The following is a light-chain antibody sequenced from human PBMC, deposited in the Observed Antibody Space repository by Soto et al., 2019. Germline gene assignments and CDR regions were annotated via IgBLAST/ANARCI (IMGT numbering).Light chain of an antibody. J-gene: IGKJ1*01. Sequence: ESVLTQSPCTLSLSPGERATLSCRASQSVSSNHLAWYQQKPGRAPRLLIYNASNRATGIPDRFSGSGSGTDFTLTISRLEPEDSAVYYCQQYGSSPTWTFGQGTKVDIK. CDR1: QSVSSNH. CDR2: NAS. V-gene: IGKV3-20*01. CDR3: QQYGSSPTWT.